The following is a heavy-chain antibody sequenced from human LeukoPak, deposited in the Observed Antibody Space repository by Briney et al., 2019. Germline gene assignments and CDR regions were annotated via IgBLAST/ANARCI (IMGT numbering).Heavy chain of an antibody. CDR1: GGSINGFH. J-gene: IGHJ6*03. D-gene: IGHD6-13*01. Sequence: KASETLSLTCTVSGGSINGFHWNWIRQPAGKGLEWIGRIYTSGSTNYNPSLKSRVTMSVDTSKNQFSLKLSSVTAADTAVYYCARLSGSSWYDYYYYYMDVWGKGTTVTVSS. CDR3: ARLSGSSWYDYYYYYMDV. V-gene: IGHV4-4*07. CDR2: IYTSGST.